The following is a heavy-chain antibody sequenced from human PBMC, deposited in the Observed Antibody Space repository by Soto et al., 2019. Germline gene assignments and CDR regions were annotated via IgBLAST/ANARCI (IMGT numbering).Heavy chain of an antibody. CDR1: GYTFTSYD. V-gene: IGHV1-8*01. CDR3: ARRAETNGWNGFGADKYYFDF. D-gene: IGHD1-1*01. CDR2: MNPNTGNS. Sequence: QVQLVQSGAEVRKPGASVKVSCEASGYTFTSYDIYWVRQATGQGLEWMGWMNPNTGNSAYAQKFQGRVTVTSDTSINTVHMELSSLRSEDTAVYYCARRAETNGWNGFGADKYYFDFWGRGTLVTVSS. J-gene: IGHJ4*02.